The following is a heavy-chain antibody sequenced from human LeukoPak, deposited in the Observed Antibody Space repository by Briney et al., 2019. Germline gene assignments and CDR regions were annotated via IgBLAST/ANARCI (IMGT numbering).Heavy chain of an antibody. J-gene: IGHJ6*03. D-gene: IGHD6-6*01. CDR3: ARLQRSSLDPDYYYMGV. CDR2: IIPAFNSP. Sequence: GSSVKVSCKASGGNFKIYAVSWVRQAPGQGLEWMGGIIPAFNSPNYAQKLQGRVTFTADEPTSTVYMELSSLRSEDTAVYYCARLQRSSLDPDYYYMGVWGNGTTVIVSS. V-gene: IGHV1-69*13. CDR1: GGNFKIYA.